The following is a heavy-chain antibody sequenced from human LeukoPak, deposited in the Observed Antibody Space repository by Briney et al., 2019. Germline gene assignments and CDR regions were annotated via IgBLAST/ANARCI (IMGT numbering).Heavy chain of an antibody. V-gene: IGHV3-21*01. D-gene: IGHD6-13*01. CDR3: ARDGRTGQQPNYYYYYYMDV. J-gene: IGHJ6*03. CDR1: GLTFSSYS. CDR2: ISSSSSYI. Sequence: GGSLRLSCAASGLTFSSYSMNWVRQAPGKGLEWVSSISSSSSYIYYADSVKGRFTISRDNAKNSLYLQMNSLRAEDTAVYYCARDGRTGQQPNYYYYYYMDVWGKGTTVTISS.